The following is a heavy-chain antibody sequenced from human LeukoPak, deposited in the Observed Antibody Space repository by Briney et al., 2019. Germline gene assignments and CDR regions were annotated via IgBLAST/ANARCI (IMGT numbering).Heavy chain of an antibody. D-gene: IGHD3-3*01. CDR3: TTGLLTIFGVTNNY. CDR2: IKSKTDGGTT. V-gene: IGHV3-15*01. CDR1: GFTFSNAY. J-gene: IGHJ4*02. Sequence: GGSLRLSCAASGFTFSNAYMSWVRQAPGRGLEWVGRIKSKTDGGTTDYAAPVKGRFTISRDESKNTLYLQMNSLKTEDTAVYYCTTGLLTIFGVTNNYWGQGTLVTVSS.